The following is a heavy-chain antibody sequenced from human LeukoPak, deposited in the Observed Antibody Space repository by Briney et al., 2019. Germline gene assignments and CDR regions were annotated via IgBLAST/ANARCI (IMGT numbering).Heavy chain of an antibody. D-gene: IGHD3-3*01. CDR3: ARLWAIFGVVPTSFDY. Sequence: ASVKVSCKASGYTFTSYGISWVRQAPGQGLEWMGWISAYNGNTNYAQKLQGRVTMTTGTSTSTAYMELRSLRSDDTAVYYCARLWAIFGVVPTSFDYWGQGTLVTVSS. CDR1: GYTFTSYG. V-gene: IGHV1-18*01. J-gene: IGHJ4*02. CDR2: ISAYNGNT.